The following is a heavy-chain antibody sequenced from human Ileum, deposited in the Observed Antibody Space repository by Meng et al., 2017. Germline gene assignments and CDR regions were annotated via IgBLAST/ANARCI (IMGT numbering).Heavy chain of an antibody. V-gene: IGHV1-69*06. Sequence: SVKVSCKASGGTFSSYAISWVRQAPGQGLEWMGGIITIFGTANYAQKFQGRVTITADKSTSTAYMELSSLRSEYTAVYYCARAYGSGSYNWFDPWGQGTLVTVSS. CDR2: IITIFGTA. CDR3: ARAYGSGSYNWFDP. J-gene: IGHJ5*02. CDR1: GGTFSSYA. D-gene: IGHD3-10*01.